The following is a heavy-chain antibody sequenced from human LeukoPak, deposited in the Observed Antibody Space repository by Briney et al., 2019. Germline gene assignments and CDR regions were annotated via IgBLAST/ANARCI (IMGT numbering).Heavy chain of an antibody. CDR1: GGSFSGYY. Sequence: SETLSLTCAVYGGSFSGYYWSWIRQPPGKGLEWIGEINHSGSTNYNPSLKSRVTISVDTSKNQFSLEVSSVTAADTAVYYCARSTYYYYGMDVWGQGTTVTVSS. J-gene: IGHJ6*02. V-gene: IGHV4-34*01. CDR2: INHSGST. CDR3: ARSTYYYYGMDV.